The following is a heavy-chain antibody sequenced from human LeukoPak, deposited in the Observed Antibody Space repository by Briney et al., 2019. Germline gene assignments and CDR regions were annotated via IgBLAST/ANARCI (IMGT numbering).Heavy chain of an antibody. Sequence: PSETLSLTCAVYDGSFSGYYWSWIRQPPGKGLEWIGEINHSGSTNYNPSLKSRVTISVDTSKNQFSLKLSSVTAADTAVYYCARHGKFTYYYDSSGLNWFDPWGQGTLVTVSS. CDR1: DGSFSGYY. V-gene: IGHV4-34*01. D-gene: IGHD3-22*01. CDR3: ARHGKFTYYYDSSGLNWFDP. J-gene: IGHJ5*02. CDR2: INHSGST.